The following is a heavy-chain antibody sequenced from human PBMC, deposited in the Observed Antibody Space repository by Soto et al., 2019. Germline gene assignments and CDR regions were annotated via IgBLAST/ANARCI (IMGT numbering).Heavy chain of an antibody. CDR3: VRAVAGTGGCEFDF. V-gene: IGHV1-46*03. Sequence: ASVKVSCKASGYTFTSYYMHWVRQAPGQGLECMGIINPNGGNTRYEQKFQGRVTMTRDTSTSTIYMELSSLRSEDTAVYYCVRAVAGTGGCEFDFWGQGTLVTVSS. D-gene: IGHD6-19*01. CDR2: INPNGGNT. CDR1: GYTFTSYY. J-gene: IGHJ4*02.